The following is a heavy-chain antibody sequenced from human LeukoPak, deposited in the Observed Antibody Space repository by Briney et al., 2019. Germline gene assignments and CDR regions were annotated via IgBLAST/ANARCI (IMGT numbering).Heavy chain of an antibody. CDR2: ISSSGNYI. CDR1: GFTFSSYR. CDR3: ARDHCSGDSCYSVDY. D-gene: IGHD2-15*01. V-gene: IGHV3-21*01. Sequence: PGGSLRLSCAASGFTFSSYRMNWVRQAPGKGLEWVSSISSSGNYIYYADSLKGRFTISRDNAKNSLYLQVNGLRVEDTAICYCARDHCSGDSCYSVDYWGQGTLVTVSS. J-gene: IGHJ4*02.